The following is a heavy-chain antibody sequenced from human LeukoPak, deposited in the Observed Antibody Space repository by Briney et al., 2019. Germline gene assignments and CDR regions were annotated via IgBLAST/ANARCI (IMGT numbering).Heavy chain of an antibody. V-gene: IGHV3-30-3*01. D-gene: IGHD3-22*01. CDR2: ISYDGSNK. CDR1: GFTFSSYA. CDR3: ARDGGYDSSGYDDY. Sequence: GGSLRLSCAASGFTFSSYAMHWVRQAPGKGLEWVAVISYDGSNKYYADSVKGRFTISRDNSKNTLYLQMNSLRAEDTAVYYCARDGGYDSSGYDDYWGQGTLVTVSS. J-gene: IGHJ4*02.